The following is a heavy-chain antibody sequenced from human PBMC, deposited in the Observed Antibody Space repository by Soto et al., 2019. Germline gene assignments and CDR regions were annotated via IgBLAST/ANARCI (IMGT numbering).Heavy chain of an antibody. Sequence: GGSLRLSCAASGFTFSGSAMHWVRQASGKGLEWVGRIRSKANSYATAYAASVKGRFTISRDDSKNTVYLQMNSLKTEDTAVYYCTRPGGSPTYYYGMDVWGQGTTVTVSS. CDR1: GFTFSGSA. D-gene: IGHD1-26*01. CDR2: IRSKANSYAT. CDR3: TRPGGSPTYYYGMDV. J-gene: IGHJ6*02. V-gene: IGHV3-73*01.